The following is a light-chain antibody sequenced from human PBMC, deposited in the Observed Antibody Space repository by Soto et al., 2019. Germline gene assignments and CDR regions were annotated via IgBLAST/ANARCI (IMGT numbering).Light chain of an antibody. V-gene: IGKV3-11*01. J-gene: IGKJ4*01. CDR1: ESVSRY. CDR3: QQRSNGPST. Sequence: EIVLTQSPATLSLSPGNRATLSCRASESVSRYLAWYQQKPGQAPRLLIYDASNRATDIPARFSRRGSGTDFTITITSPEPEDFAVYYCQQRSNGPSTFGGGTKVEIK. CDR2: DAS.